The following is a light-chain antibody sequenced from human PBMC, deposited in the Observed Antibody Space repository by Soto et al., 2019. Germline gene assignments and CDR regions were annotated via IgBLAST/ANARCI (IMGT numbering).Light chain of an antibody. Sequence: EIVLTQSPAPLSLSPGERATLSCRASQSVSSYLAWYQQKPGQAPRLLIYDASNRATSIPARFSSSRSGTDLTLPSSSLEPEDFSVYYCQQRSKWSLTFGGGTKVAIK. CDR1: QSVSSY. CDR3: QQRSKWSLT. CDR2: DAS. J-gene: IGKJ4*01. V-gene: IGKV3-11*01.